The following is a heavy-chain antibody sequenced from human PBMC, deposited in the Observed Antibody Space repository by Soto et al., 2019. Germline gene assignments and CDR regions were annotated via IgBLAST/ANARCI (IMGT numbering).Heavy chain of an antibody. Sequence: QVHLVQSGAEVKKPWSSVNVSCKASGGTFSNYAITWVRQAPGQGLERVGRTISIFGTTNAAQKFQGRVTITADESPTTAYMELSGLRSDDTAVYYCAKNGGADGYFGNWLDPWGQGTLVTVSS. CDR1: GGTFSNYA. CDR3: AKNGGADGYFGNWLDP. D-gene: IGHD5-12*01. V-gene: IGHV1-69*15. CDR2: TISIFGTT. J-gene: IGHJ5*02.